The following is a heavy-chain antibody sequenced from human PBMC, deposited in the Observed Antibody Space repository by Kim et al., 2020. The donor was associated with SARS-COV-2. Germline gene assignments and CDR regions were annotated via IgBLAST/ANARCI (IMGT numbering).Heavy chain of an antibody. V-gene: IGHV3-30*04. CDR2: ISYDGSNK. J-gene: IGHJ4*01. CDR1: GFTFSSYA. D-gene: IGHD3-22*01. CDR3: AREDYDSSGYRQTYFDY. Sequence: GGSLRLSCAASGFTFSSYAMHWVRQAPGKGLEWVAVISYDGSNKYYADSVKGRFTISRDNSKNTLYLQMNSLRAEDTAVYYCAREDYDSSGYRQTYFDY.